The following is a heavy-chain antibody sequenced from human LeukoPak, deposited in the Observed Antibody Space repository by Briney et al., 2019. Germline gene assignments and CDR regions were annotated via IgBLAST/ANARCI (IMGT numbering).Heavy chain of an antibody. Sequence: GSLRLSCAAPGFTFSNAWMSWVRQSPGKGLEWIGDINHGGSTSYKSSFKSRVTISLDTSKNQISLKLSSVTAADTGVYFCARGGQYMSARWYGGAYYYMDVWGKGTTVTVSS. CDR1: GFTFSNAW. CDR2: INHGGST. V-gene: IGHV4-34*01. D-gene: IGHD6-13*01. J-gene: IGHJ6*03. CDR3: ARGGQYMSARWYGGAYYYMDV.